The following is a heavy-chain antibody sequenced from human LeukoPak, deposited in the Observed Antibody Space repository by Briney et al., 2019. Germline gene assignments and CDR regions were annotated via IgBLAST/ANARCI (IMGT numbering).Heavy chain of an antibody. CDR2: ISSSGSTI. Sequence: TGGSLRLSCAASGFTFSTYEMNWVRQAPGKGLEWVSYISSSGSTIYYADSVKGRFTISRDNAKNSLYLQMNSLRAEDTAVYYCARILRYYDSSGYSAFDIWGQGTMVTVSS. V-gene: IGHV3-48*03. CDR3: ARILRYYDSSGYSAFDI. CDR1: GFTFSTYE. J-gene: IGHJ3*02. D-gene: IGHD3-22*01.